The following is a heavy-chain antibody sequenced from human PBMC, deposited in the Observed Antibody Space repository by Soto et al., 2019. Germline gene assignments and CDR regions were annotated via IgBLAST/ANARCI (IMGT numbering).Heavy chain of an antibody. D-gene: IGHD2-15*01. V-gene: IGHV4-34*01. CDR3: ARDIVVVVAATRGSAFDI. Sequence: SETLSLTCAVYGGSFSGYYWSWIRQPPGKGPEWIGEINHSGSTNYNPSLKSRVTISVDTSKNQFSLKLSSVTAADTAVYYCARDIVVVVAATRGSAFDIWGQGTMVTVSS. CDR1: GGSFSGYY. J-gene: IGHJ3*02. CDR2: INHSGST.